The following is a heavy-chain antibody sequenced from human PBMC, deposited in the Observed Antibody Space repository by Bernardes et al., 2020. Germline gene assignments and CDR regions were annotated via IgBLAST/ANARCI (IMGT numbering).Heavy chain of an antibody. CDR1: GFTFSSYS. CDR3: ARANHYYGSGSYSNWFDP. J-gene: IGHJ5*02. CDR2: ISSSSSYI. V-gene: IGHV3-21*01. Sequence: GGSLRLSCAASGFTFSSYSMNWVRQAPGKGLEWVSSISSSSSYIYYADSVKGRFTISRDNAKNSLYLQMNSLRAEDTAVYYCARANHYYGSGSYSNWFDPWGQGTLVTVSS. D-gene: IGHD3-10*01.